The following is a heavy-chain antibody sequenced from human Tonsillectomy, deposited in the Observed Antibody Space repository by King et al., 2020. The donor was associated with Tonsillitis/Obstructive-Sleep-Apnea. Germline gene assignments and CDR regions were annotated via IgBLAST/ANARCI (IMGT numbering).Heavy chain of an antibody. CDR3: ARDRSAGADAFDI. D-gene: IGHD6-19*01. CDR2: IYYSGST. CDR1: GGSICSYY. Sequence: QLQESGPGLVKPSETLSLTCTVSGGSICSYYWSWIRQPPGKGLEWIGYIYYSGSTNYNPSLKSRVTISVDTSKNQFSLKLSSVTAADTAVYYCARDRSAGADAFDIWGQGTMVTVSS. J-gene: IGHJ3*02. V-gene: IGHV4-59*01.